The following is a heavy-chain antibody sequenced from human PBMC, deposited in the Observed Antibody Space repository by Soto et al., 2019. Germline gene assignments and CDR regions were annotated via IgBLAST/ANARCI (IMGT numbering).Heavy chain of an antibody. V-gene: IGHV1-18*01. CDR3: ARSDQYFDWLPQSPYYFDY. CDR1: GYTFTSYG. Sequence: QVQLVQSGAEVKKPGASVKVSCKASGYTFTSYGISWVRQAPGQGLEWMGWISSYNGNTNYAQKLQGRVTMTTDTSTSTAYMELRSLRSDDTAVYFCARSDQYFDWLPQSPYYFDYWGQGTLVTVSS. CDR2: ISSYNGNT. J-gene: IGHJ4*02. D-gene: IGHD3-9*01.